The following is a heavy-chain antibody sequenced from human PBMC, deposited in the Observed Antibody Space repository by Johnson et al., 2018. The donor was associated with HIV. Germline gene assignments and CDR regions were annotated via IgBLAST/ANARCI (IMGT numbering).Heavy chain of an antibody. J-gene: IGHJ3*02. CDR2: IKQDGSEK. D-gene: IGHD3-3*01. V-gene: IGHV3-7*01. Sequence: EVQLVESGGGLVQPGGSLRLSCAASAFTFSNYWMSWVRQAPGKGLEWVANIKQDGSEKYYVDSVKGRFNISRDNAKNSLFLQMNSLRAEDTAVYYCARLSGYYVYDAFDIWGQGTMVTVSS. CDR1: AFTFSNYW. CDR3: ARLSGYYVYDAFDI.